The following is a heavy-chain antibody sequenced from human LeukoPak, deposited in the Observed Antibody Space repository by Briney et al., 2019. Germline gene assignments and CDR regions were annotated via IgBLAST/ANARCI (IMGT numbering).Heavy chain of an antibody. J-gene: IGHJ4*02. CDR3: ARGSPDRYYYDSSGSDY. V-gene: IGHV3-30*02. D-gene: IGHD3-22*01. CDR1: GFTFSSYG. CDR2: IRYDGSNK. Sequence: PGGSLRLSCAASGFTFSSYGMHWVRQAPGKGLEWVAFIRYDGSNKYYADSVKGRFTISRDNSKNTLYLQMNSLRAEDTAVYYCARGSPDRYYYDSSGSDYWGQGTLVTVSS.